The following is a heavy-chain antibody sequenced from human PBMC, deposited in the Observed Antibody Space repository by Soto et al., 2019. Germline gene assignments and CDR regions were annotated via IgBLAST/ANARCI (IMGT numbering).Heavy chain of an antibody. CDR1: GGTFSRHA. V-gene: IGHV1-69*01. Sequence: QVQPVQSGAEVRKPGSSVKVSCKASGGTFSRHAISWVRQAPGQGLEWMGGIIPIFGTANHAQKFQGRVTIIADESRSTVYMELSSLRSEDTAMYYCARGWGYDSNDYYYAYWGQGTLVIVSS. J-gene: IGHJ4*02. CDR3: ARGWGYDSNDYYYAY. D-gene: IGHD3-22*01. CDR2: IIPIFGTA.